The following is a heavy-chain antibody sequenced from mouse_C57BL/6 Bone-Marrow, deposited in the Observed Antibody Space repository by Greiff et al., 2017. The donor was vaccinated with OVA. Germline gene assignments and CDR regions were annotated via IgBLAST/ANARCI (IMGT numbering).Heavy chain of an antibody. D-gene: IGHD2-2*01. CDR2: INPSRGYT. J-gene: IGHJ3*01. V-gene: IGHV1-4*01. CDR3: ARARVDYGYDGWCAD. CDR1: GYTFTSYT. Sequence: QVQLQQSGAELARPGASVKMSCKASGYTFTSYTMHWVKQRPGQGLEWIGYINPSRGYTKYTQKFKDKATLTADKSSSTAYMQRSSMTAEDSAVDDGARARVDYGYDGWCADWGQGTLVTVSA.